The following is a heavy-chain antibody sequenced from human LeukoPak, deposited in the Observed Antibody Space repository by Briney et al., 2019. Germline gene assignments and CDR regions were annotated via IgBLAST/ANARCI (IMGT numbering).Heavy chain of an antibody. CDR3: ARVKKTHTGFDY. CDR1: GFTVSSNY. Sequence: GGSLRLSCAASGFTVSSNYMSWVRQAPGKGLEWVSVIYSGGSTYYADSVKGRLTISRDNSKNTLYLQMNSLRAEDTAVYYCARVKKTHTGFDYWGQGTLVTVSS. J-gene: IGHJ4*02. CDR2: IYSGGST. D-gene: IGHD4-17*01. V-gene: IGHV3-66*01.